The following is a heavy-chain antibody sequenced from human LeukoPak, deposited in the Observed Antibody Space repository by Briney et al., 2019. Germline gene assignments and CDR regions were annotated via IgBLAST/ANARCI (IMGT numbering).Heavy chain of an antibody. CDR1: GYSISSGYY. CDR3: ARRYQVAAFYYFDY. CDR2: IYHSGST. D-gene: IGHD2-15*01. J-gene: IGHJ4*02. Sequence: SETLSLTCAVYGYSISSGYYWGWIRQPPGKGLEWIGSIYHSGSTYYNPSLKSRVTISVDTSKNQFSLKLSSVTAADTAVYYCARRYQVAAFYYFDYWGQGTLLTVSS. V-gene: IGHV4-38-2*01.